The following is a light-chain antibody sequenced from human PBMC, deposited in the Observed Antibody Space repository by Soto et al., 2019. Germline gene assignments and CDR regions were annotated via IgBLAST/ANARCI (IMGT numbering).Light chain of an antibody. CDR1: QSVNTY. J-gene: IGKJ2*01. CDR2: DAS. Sequence: DIVLTQSPATLSLSPGDRATLSCRASQSVNTYLAWYQQKPGQAPRLLIYDASNRATGIPARFSGSGSGTDFTLTINSLDPEDFAIYYCQRRTFGQGTKLEIK. CDR3: QRRT. V-gene: IGKV3-11*01.